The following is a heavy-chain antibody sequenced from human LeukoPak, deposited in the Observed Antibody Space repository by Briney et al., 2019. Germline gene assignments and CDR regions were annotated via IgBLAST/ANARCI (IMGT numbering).Heavy chain of an antibody. CDR3: ARGGVYRAFDI. CDR2: IYYSGST. J-gene: IGHJ3*02. Sequence: SETLSLTCTVSGGSTSSYYWSWIRQPPGKGLEWIGYIYYSGSTNYNPSLKSRVTISVDTSKNQFSLKLSSVTAADTAVYYCARGGVYRAFDIRGQGTMVTVSS. CDR1: GGSTSSYY. V-gene: IGHV4-59*01. D-gene: IGHD1-26*01.